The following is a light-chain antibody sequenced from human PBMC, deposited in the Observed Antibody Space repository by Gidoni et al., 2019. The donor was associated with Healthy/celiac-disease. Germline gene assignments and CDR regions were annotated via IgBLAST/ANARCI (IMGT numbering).Light chain of an antibody. CDR2: SNN. J-gene: IGLJ2*01. CDR1: SPNIGSNT. V-gene: IGLV1-44*01. Sequence: QSVLTQPPSASGTPGQRVTISCSGSSPNIGSNTVNWYQQRPGTAPKLLIYSNNQRPSGVPDRFSGSKSGTSDSLAISGLQSEDEADYYCAAWDDRLNGPVFGGGTKLTVL. CDR3: AAWDDRLNGPV.